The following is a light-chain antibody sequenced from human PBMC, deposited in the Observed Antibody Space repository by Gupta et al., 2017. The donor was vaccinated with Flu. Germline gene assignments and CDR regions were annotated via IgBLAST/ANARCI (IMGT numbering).Light chain of an antibody. V-gene: IGKV1-33*01. CDR3: QHYENGRRFT. CDR1: QNVKNF. Sequence: DIQLTQSPFSLSASVGGRVNITCQTNQNVKNFLNWYQQRPGKAPRALIYEASKLEPGGPSRFSGSGSGTEFVLTISSRQAEDVAAYYCQHYENGRRFTFGPGTKVDIK. J-gene: IGKJ3*01. CDR2: EAS.